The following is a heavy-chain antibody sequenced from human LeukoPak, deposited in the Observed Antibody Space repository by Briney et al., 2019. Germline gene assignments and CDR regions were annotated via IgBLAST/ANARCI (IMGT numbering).Heavy chain of an antibody. CDR2: IYYSGST. J-gene: IGHJ3*02. D-gene: IGHD5-18*01. CDR1: GGSFSSSSYF. CDR3: VRGGQGDGHSADEAFDI. Sequence: SETLSLTCTVSGGSFSSSSYFWSWIRQPPGKGLEWSGYIYYSGSTNYNPSLNSRVAISVDTSKNQFSLKLSSVTPEDTAVYYCVRGGQGDGHSADEAFDIWGQGTMVTVS. V-gene: IGHV4-61*01.